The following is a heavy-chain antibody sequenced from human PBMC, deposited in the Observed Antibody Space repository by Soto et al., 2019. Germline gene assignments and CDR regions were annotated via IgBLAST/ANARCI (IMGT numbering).Heavy chain of an antibody. Sequence: TGGSLRLSCAASGFTVDNNYMSWVRQAPGKGLEWVSVLSSGGSTFYTDSVRGRFTISRGNSRNTLYLQMSSLRAEDTAVYYCARSLPCEKYFGEYYFDSWGQGTLVTVSS. V-gene: IGHV3-53*01. CDR3: ARSLPCEKYFGEYYFDS. CDR1: GFTVDNNY. J-gene: IGHJ4*02. D-gene: IGHD3-16*01. CDR2: LSSGGST.